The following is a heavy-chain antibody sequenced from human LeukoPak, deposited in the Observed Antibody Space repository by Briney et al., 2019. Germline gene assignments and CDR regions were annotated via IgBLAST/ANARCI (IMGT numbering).Heavy chain of an antibody. V-gene: IGHV4-30-2*01. CDR2: IYHSGST. CDR3: AGSYYYDGEHDAFDI. Sequence: PSQTLSLTCAVSGGSISSGGYSWSWIRQPPGKGLEWIGYIYHSGSTYYNPSLKSRVTISVDRPKNQFSLKLSSVTAADTAVYYCAGSYYYDGEHDAFDIWGQGTMVTVSS. J-gene: IGHJ3*02. D-gene: IGHD3-22*01. CDR1: GGSISSGGYS.